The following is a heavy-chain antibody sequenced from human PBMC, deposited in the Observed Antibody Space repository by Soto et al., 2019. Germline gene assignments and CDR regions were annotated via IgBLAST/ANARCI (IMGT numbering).Heavy chain of an antibody. J-gene: IGHJ6*02. V-gene: IGHV4-30-2*01. CDR2: IYHSGST. Sequence: SETLSLTCAVSGGSISSGGYSWSWIRQPPGKGLEWIGYIYHSGSTYYNPSLKSRVTISVDRSKNQFSLKLSSVTAADTAVYYCARDPREVRFLEWSSGMDVWGQGTTVTVSS. D-gene: IGHD3-3*01. CDR1: GGSISSGGYS. CDR3: ARDPREVRFLEWSSGMDV.